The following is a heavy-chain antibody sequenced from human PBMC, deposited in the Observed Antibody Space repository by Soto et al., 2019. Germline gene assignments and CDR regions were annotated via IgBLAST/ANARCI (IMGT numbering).Heavy chain of an antibody. CDR3: VKVSTFYDILTGYYSTNFFDP. CDR2: ISSDGDIT. V-gene: IGHV3-64D*06. J-gene: IGHJ5*02. CDR1: GFTFSEYS. Sequence: GGSLRLSCSASGFTFSEYSMHWVRQAPGKGLQYVSTISSDGDITYYADSVKGRFTISRDNSKNTLHLQMNSLRPEDTAVYYCVKVSTFYDILTGYYSTNFFDPWGQGTLVTVSS. D-gene: IGHD3-9*01.